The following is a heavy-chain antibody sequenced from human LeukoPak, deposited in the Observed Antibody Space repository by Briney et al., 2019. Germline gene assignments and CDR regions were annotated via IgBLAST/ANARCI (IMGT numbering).Heavy chain of an antibody. Sequence: ASVKVSCKAFGYTFTSYGISWVRQAPGQGLEWMGWISAYNGNTNYAQKLQGRVTMTTDTSTSTAYMELRSLRSVDTAVYYCARDGLGGRAMVTEPDYWGQGTLVTVSS. D-gene: IGHD5-18*01. CDR1: GYTFTSYG. J-gene: IGHJ4*02. CDR3: ARDGLGGRAMVTEPDY. V-gene: IGHV1-18*04. CDR2: ISAYNGNT.